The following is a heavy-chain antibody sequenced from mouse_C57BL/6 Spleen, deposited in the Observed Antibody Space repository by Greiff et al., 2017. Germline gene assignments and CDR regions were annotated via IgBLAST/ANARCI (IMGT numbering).Heavy chain of an antibody. Sequence: EVKLQQSGPELVKPGASVKMSCKASGYTFTDYNMHWVKQSPGKSLEWIGYINPNNGGTSYNQKFKGKATLTVTKSSRTAYIELRSLTSEESAVYYCARDGATMVRGYFDVWGTGTTVTVSS. CDR2: INPNNGGT. V-gene: IGHV1-22*01. D-gene: IGHD2-2*01. CDR3: ARDGATMVRGYFDV. J-gene: IGHJ1*03. CDR1: GYTFTDYN.